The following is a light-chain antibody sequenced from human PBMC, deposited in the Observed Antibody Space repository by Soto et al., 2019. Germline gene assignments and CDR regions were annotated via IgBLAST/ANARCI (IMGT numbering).Light chain of an antibody. CDR1: QSVSSSY. CDR2: AAS. Sequence: EIVLTQSPGTLSLSPGERATLSCRASQSVSSSYLAWYQQKPGQAPRLLIYAASSRATGIPDRFSGSGSGTDFTLTISRLEPEDFAVYYCQQYGSSLPWTFGQGTKVDI. J-gene: IGKJ1*01. V-gene: IGKV3-20*01. CDR3: QQYGSSLPWT.